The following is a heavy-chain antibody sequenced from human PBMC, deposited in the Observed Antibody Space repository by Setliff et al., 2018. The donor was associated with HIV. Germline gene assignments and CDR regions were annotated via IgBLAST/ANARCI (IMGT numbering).Heavy chain of an antibody. J-gene: IGHJ4*02. CDR1: GGSISSYY. CDR2: IYTSGST. Sequence: SETLSLTCTVSGGSISSYYWSWIRQPAGKGLEWIGRIYTSGSTNYNPSLKSRVTMSVATSKNQFSLKLSSVTAADTAVYYCARETRGYYDILTGLYYFDYWGQGPWSPSPQ. V-gene: IGHV4-4*07. CDR3: ARETRGYYDILTGLYYFDY. D-gene: IGHD3-9*01.